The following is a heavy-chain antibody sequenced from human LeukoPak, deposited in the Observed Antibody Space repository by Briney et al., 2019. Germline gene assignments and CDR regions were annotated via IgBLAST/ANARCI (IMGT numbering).Heavy chain of an antibody. CDR1: GYSISSGYY. CDR3: ARGRVLSSTWYSTYYYYFYMDV. D-gene: IGHD3-16*02. V-gene: IGHV4-61*03. CDR2: VDHTGST. Sequence: SETLSLTCTVSGYSISSGYYWTWIRQPPGKGLEWIGYVDHTGSTNFNPSLNGRVSISRDTTNNLFSLRLRSVTAADTAVYFCARGRVLSSTWYSTYYYYFYMDVWGKGTTVTVSS. J-gene: IGHJ6*03.